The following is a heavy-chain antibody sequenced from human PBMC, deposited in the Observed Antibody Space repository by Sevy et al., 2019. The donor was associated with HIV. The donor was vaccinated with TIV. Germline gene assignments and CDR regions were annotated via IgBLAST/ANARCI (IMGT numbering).Heavy chain of an antibody. CDR3: ARVNCRGGSCYYYYGMDV. V-gene: IGHV3-53*01. Sequence: GGSLRLSCAASGFTVSSNYMSWVRRAPGKGLEWVSVIYSGGSTYYADSVKGRFTISRDNSKNTLYLQMNSLRAEDTAVYYCARVNCRGGSCYYYYGMDVWGQGTTVTVSS. CDR2: IYSGGST. D-gene: IGHD2-15*01. CDR1: GFTVSSNY. J-gene: IGHJ6*02.